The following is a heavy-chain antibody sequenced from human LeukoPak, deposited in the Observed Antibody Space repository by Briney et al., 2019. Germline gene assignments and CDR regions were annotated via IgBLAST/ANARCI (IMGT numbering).Heavy chain of an antibody. D-gene: IGHD3-22*01. J-gene: IGHJ4*02. CDR1: GGSFSGYY. V-gene: IGHV4-34*01. CDR2: INHSGST. Sequence: PSETLSLTCAVYGGSFSGYYWSWIRQPPGKGLEWLGEINHSGSTNYNPSLKSRVTISVDTSKNQFSLKLSSVTAADTAVYYCARVRWYYYDSSGQHDYWGQGTLVTVSS. CDR3: ARVRWYYYDSSGQHDY.